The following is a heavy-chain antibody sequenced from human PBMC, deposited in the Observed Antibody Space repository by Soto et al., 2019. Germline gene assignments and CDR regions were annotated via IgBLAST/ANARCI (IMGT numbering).Heavy chain of an antibody. CDR3: AKASPVGYSYGSSGFDY. J-gene: IGHJ4*02. CDR1: RFTFSSYA. D-gene: IGHD3-22*01. CDR2: ISGSGGST. V-gene: IGHV3-23*01. Sequence: EVQLLESGGGLIQPGGSLRLSCAASRFTFSSYAMSLVRQAPGKGLEWVSVISGSGGSTYYSDSVKGRFTISRDNSKNTLYLQMNSLRAEDTAVYYCAKASPVGYSYGSSGFDYWGQGTLVTVSS.